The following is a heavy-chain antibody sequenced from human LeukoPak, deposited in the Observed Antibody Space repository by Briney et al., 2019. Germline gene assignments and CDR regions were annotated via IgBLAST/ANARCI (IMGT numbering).Heavy chain of an antibody. Sequence: PGGSLRLSCAASGFTFSSYEMNWVRQAPGKGLEWVSYISSSGTTIYYADSVQGRFTTSRDNAKNSLYLQMNSLRAEDTAVYYCARGGYSSGWYYHAFDIWGQGTMVTVSS. D-gene: IGHD6-19*01. CDR1: GFTFSSYE. CDR2: ISSSGTTI. J-gene: IGHJ3*02. CDR3: ARGGYSSGWYYHAFDI. V-gene: IGHV3-48*03.